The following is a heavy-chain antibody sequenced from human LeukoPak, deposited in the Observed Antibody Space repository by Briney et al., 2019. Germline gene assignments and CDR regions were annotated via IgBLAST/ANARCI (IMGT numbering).Heavy chain of an antibody. CDR2: IDSSGITI. Sequence: GGSLRLSCAGSGFPFSSYEMNWLRRAPGKGLEWVSHIDSSGITIYYGDSVKGRFTISRDNAKNSIYLQMDSLRVEDTAIYYCARDSVGDLLDYWGQGTPVTVSS. CDR3: ARDSVGDLLDY. D-gene: IGHD4-17*01. J-gene: IGHJ4*02. V-gene: IGHV3-48*03. CDR1: GFPFSSYE.